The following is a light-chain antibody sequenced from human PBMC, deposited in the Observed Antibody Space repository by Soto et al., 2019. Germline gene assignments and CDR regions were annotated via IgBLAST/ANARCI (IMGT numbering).Light chain of an antibody. V-gene: IGKV3-20*01. CDR1: QSVSSSF. CDR2: GAS. Sequence: EIVLTQSPGTLSLSPGERATLSCRASQSVSSSFLAWYQQKPGQAPRLLIYGASNRATGIPDRFSGSGSGTDFNLTISRMEPEDFAVYSCQQHGCSPPLTFGGGTKVEIK. CDR3: QQHGCSPPLT. J-gene: IGKJ4*02.